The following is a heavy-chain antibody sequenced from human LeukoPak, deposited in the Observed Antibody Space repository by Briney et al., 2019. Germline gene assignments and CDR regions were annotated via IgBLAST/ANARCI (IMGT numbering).Heavy chain of an antibody. J-gene: IGHJ4*02. CDR3: AKAYSSGWYY. D-gene: IGHD6-19*01. CDR2: ISGDGGST. CDR1: GFTFDDYD. V-gene: IGHV3-43*02. Sequence: GGSLRLSCAASGFTFDDYDMHWVRQAPGKGLEWVSLISGDGGSTYYADSVKGRFTISRDSSKNSLYLQMNSLRTEDTALYCCAKAYSSGWYYWGQGTLVTVSS.